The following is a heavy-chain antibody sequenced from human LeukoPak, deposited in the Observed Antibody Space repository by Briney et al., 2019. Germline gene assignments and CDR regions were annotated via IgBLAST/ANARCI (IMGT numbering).Heavy chain of an antibody. Sequence: ASVKVSCKASGYTFTSFYMNWVRQAPGQGLEWMGKINPSGGSTTYAQKFQGRVTMTRDMSTSTVYMELSSLRFEDTAVYYCAREGGLLWFGELMPFDYWGQGTLVTVSS. CDR2: INPSGGST. J-gene: IGHJ4*02. D-gene: IGHD3-10*01. CDR3: AREGGLLWFGELMPFDY. V-gene: IGHV1-46*01. CDR1: GYTFTSFY.